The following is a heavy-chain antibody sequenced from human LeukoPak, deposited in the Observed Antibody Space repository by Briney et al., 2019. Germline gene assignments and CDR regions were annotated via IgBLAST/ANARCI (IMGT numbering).Heavy chain of an antibody. V-gene: IGHV4-61*01. CDR3: ARELFGELSGYFDY. Sequence: SETLSLTCTVSGGSISSSSYYWGWIRQPPGKGLEWIGYIYYSGSTNYNPSLKSRVTISVDTSKNQFSLKLSSVTAADTAVYYCARELFGELSGYFDYWGQGTLVTVSS. CDR2: IYYSGST. D-gene: IGHD3-10*02. CDR1: GGSISSSSYY. J-gene: IGHJ4*02.